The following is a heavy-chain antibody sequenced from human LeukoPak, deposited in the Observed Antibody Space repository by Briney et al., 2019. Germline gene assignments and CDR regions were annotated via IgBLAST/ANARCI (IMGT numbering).Heavy chain of an antibody. Sequence: SGGSLRLCCAASGLTFSFSVYSMNWVRQAPGKGLEWVSSIISSSSYIYYADSVKGRFTISRDNAKNSLYLQMNTLRAEDTAVYYCATSGYHYGLVDYWGQGTLVTVSS. V-gene: IGHV3-21*01. CDR1: GLTFSFSVYS. CDR2: IISSSSYI. J-gene: IGHJ4*02. CDR3: ATSGYHYGLVDY. D-gene: IGHD5-18*01.